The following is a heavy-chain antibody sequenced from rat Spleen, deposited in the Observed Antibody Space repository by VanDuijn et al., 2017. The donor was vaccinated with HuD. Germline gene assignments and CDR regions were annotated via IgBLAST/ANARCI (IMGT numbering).Heavy chain of an antibody. CDR2: IWTGGST. J-gene: IGHJ2*01. D-gene: IGHD1-4*01. CDR1: GFSLTSYN. V-gene: IGHV2-30*01. Sequence: QVQLKESGPGLVQPSQTLSLTCTVSGFSLTSYNVHWVRQPTGKGLEWMGIIWTGGSTDYNSALKSRLSISRDTSKSQVFLKINSLQTEDTAMYFCAAFPGWGQGVMVTVSS. CDR3: AAFPG.